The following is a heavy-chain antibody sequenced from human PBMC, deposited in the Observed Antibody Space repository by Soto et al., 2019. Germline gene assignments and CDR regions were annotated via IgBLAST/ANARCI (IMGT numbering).Heavy chain of an antibody. CDR3: ARANSYYDFWSGYYTDYYGMDV. V-gene: IGHV4-31*03. CDR1: GGSISSGGYY. CDR2: IDYSGST. J-gene: IGHJ6*02. Sequence: QVQLQESGPGLVKPSQTLSLTCTVSGGSISSGGYYWSWIRQHPGKGLEWIGYIDYSGSTYYNPSLKSRVTISVDTSKNQFSLKLSSVTAADTAVYYCARANSYYDFWSGYYTDYYGMDVWGQGTTVTVSS. D-gene: IGHD3-3*01.